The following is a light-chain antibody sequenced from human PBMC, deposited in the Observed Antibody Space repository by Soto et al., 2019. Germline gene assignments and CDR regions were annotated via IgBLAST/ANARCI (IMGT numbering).Light chain of an antibody. CDR3: QQYGISPT. CDR2: DVS. CDR1: HSVSSNY. V-gene: IGKV3-20*01. Sequence: EIVLTQSPGTLSLSPGERATLSCRSSHSVSSNYLAWYQQKPGQAPRLLIYDVSSRPTGIPDRFSGSGSGTDFPLTISRLEPVDFAVSYCQQYGISPTFGQGTKVAIK. J-gene: IGKJ1*01.